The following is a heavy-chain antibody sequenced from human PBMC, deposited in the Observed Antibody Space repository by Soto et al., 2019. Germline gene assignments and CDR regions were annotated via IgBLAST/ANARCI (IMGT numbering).Heavy chain of an antibody. D-gene: IGHD3-22*01. CDR1: GGTFSSYA. J-gene: IGHJ4*02. Sequence: GASVKVSCKASGGTFSSYAISWVRQAPGQGLEWMGGIIPIFGTANYAQKFQGRVTITADESTSTAYMELSSLRSEDTAVYYCARARPQWLFRDFGYWGLGTLVTVSS. V-gene: IGHV1-69*13. CDR3: ARARPQWLFRDFGY. CDR2: IIPIFGTA.